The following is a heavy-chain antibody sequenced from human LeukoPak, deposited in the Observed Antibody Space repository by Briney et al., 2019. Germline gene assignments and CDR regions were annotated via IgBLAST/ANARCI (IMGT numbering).Heavy chain of an antibody. CDR1: GGTFSSYA. CDR2: IIPIFGTA. D-gene: IGHD5-18*01. CDR3: ARDHGYLGAFDI. Sequence: SVKVSCKACGGTFSSYAISWVRQAPGQGLEWMGGIIPIFGTANYAQKFQGRVTITADESTSTAYMELSSLRSEDTAVYYCARDHGYLGAFDIWGQGTMVTVSS. J-gene: IGHJ3*02. V-gene: IGHV1-69*13.